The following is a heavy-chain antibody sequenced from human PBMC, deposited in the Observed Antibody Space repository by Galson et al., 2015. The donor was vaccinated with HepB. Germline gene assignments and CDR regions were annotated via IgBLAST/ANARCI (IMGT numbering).Heavy chain of an antibody. CDR2: ISTSSSYI. J-gene: IGHJ4*02. Sequence: SLRLSCAASGFTFSSYSMNWVRQAPGKGLEWVSSISTSSSYIYYADSLKGRFTISRDNAMNSLYLQMNSLRAEDTAVYYCARDRGGIALMVYGTTYFDYWGQGTLVTVSS. CDR1: GFTFSSYS. CDR3: ARDRGGIALMVYGTTYFDY. D-gene: IGHD2-8*01. V-gene: IGHV3-21*01.